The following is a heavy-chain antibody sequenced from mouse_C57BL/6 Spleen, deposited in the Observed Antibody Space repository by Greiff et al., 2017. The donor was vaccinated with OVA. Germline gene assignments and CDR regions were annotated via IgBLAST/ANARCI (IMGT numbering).Heavy chain of an antibody. D-gene: IGHD1-1*01. V-gene: IGHV5-9*01. CDR2: ISGGGGNT. CDR3: ARLYGYFDY. J-gene: IGHJ2*01. Sequence: EVKLVESGGGLVKPGGSLKLSCAASGFTFSSYTMSWVRQTPEKRLEWVATISGGGGNTYYPDSVKGRFTISRDNAKNTLYRQMSSLRSEDTALYYCARLYGYFDYWGQGTTLTVSS. CDR1: GFTFSSYT.